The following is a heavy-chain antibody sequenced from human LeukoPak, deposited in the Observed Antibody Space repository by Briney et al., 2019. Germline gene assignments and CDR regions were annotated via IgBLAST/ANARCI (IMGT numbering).Heavy chain of an antibody. CDR1: GYTFTSYY. CDR3: ARGRPYAFDI. J-gene: IGHJ3*02. Sequence: SVKVSCKASGYTFTSYYMHWVRRAPGQGLKWMGGIIPIFGTADYAQKFQGRVTITADESTSTAYMELSSLRSEDTAVYYCARGRPYAFDIWGQGTMVTVSS. V-gene: IGHV1-69*13. CDR2: IIPIFGTA.